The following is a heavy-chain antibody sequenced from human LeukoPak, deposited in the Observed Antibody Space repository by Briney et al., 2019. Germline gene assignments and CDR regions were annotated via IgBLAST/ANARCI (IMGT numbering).Heavy chain of an antibody. CDR1: GFTFSDFW. J-gene: IGHJ4*02. CDR2: TNEAGGDK. D-gene: IGHD1-1*01. CDR3: AIATTGRGAFGS. V-gene: IGHV3-7*01. Sequence: GGSLRLSCAASGFTFSDFWMSWVRQAPGKGLECVASTNEAGGDKYYVDSVKGRFTISSDNSKNSLSLQMNSLTAEDTAIYYCAIATTGRGAFGSWGQGTLVSVSS.